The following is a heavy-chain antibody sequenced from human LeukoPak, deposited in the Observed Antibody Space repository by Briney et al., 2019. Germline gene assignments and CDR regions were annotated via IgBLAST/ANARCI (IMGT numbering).Heavy chain of an antibody. CDR1: GGSISSYY. CDR3: ARPWGRSDAFDI. D-gene: IGHD7-27*01. J-gene: IGHJ3*02. CDR2: IKQDGSEK. Sequence: ETLSLTCTVSGGSISSYYWSWVRQAPGKGLEWVANIKQDGSEKYYVDSVKGRFTISRDNAKNSLYLQMNSLRAEDTAVYYCARPWGRSDAFDIWGQGTMVTVSS. V-gene: IGHV3-7*01.